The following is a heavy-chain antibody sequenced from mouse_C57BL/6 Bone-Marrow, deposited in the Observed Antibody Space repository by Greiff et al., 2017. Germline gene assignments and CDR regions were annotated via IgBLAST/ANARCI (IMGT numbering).Heavy chain of an antibody. CDR2: IYIGNGYT. CDR1: GYTFTSYG. Sequence: VQLQQSGAELVRPGSSVKMSCKTSGYTFTSYGINWVKQRPGQGLEWIGYIYIGNGYTAYNEKFKGKATLPSDTSPSTAYMQLSSLASEDSAIYFCAAYAMDYWGQGTSVTVSS. V-gene: IGHV1-58*01. CDR3: AAYAMDY. J-gene: IGHJ4*01.